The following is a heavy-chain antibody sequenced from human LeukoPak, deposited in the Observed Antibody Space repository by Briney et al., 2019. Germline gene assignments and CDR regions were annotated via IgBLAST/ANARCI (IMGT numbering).Heavy chain of an antibody. V-gene: IGHV4-4*07. CDR1: GGSISGYL. J-gene: IGHJ4*02. CDR2: AFDSGST. D-gene: IGHD3-10*01. Sequence: SETLSLTCTVSGGSISGYLWSRIRQPAGKGLEWVGRAFDSGSTSYNPSLESRVTMSVDTPKNQFSLRLSSVTAADTAVYFCVREIPHYGIDYWGQGTLVTVSS. CDR3: VREIPHYGIDY.